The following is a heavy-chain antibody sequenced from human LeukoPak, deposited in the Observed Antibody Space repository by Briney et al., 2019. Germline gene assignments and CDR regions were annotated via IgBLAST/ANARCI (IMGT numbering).Heavy chain of an antibody. J-gene: IGHJ4*02. V-gene: IGHV3-21*04. CDR1: GFTFSSYN. CDR2: ISSSSSYI. D-gene: IGHD1-26*01. Sequence: GGSLRLSCAASGFTFSSYNMNWVRQAPGKGLEWVSSISSSSSYIYYADSVKGRFTISRDNAKNSLYLQMNGLRGDDTAVYYCAKDVGKWESLHFFDYWGQGTLVTVSS. CDR3: AKDVGKWESLHFFDY.